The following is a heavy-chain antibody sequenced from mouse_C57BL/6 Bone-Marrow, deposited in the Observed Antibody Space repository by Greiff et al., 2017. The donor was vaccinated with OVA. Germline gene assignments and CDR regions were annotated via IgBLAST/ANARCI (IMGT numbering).Heavy chain of an antibody. CDR1: GYTFTSYW. V-gene: IGHV1-55*01. CDR3: ARNPRRNDY. Sequence: QVQLQQSGAELVKPGASLKMSCKASGYTFTSYWITWVKQRPGQGLEWIGDIYPGSGSTNYNEKFKSKATLTVDTSSSTAYMQLSSLTSEDSAVYYCARNPRRNDYWGQGTTLTVSS. J-gene: IGHJ2*01. CDR2: IYPGSGST.